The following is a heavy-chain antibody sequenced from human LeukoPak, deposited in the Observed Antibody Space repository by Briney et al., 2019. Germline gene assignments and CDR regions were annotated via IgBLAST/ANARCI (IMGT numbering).Heavy chain of an antibody. D-gene: IGHD1-26*01. J-gene: IGHJ4*02. CDR3: ARDRSYSSFDY. CDR1: GGTFSSYT. Sequence: GSSVKVSCKASGGTFSSYTISWVRQAPGRGLEWMGRIIPILGIANYAQKFQGRVTITADKSTSTAYMELSSLRSEDTAVYYCARDRSYSSFDYWGQGTLVTVSS. V-gene: IGHV1-69*04. CDR2: IIPILGIA.